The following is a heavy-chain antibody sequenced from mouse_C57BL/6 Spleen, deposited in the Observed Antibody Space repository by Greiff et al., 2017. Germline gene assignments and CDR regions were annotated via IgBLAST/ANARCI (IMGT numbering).Heavy chain of an antibody. J-gene: IGHJ4*01. CDR3: ARDGDSSGDYYAMDY. Sequence: VQLKQSGPGLVKPSQSLSLTCSVTGYSITSGYYWHWIRQFPGNKLEWMGYISYDGSNNYNPSLKNRISITRDTSKNQFFLKLNSVTTEDTATYYCARDGDSSGDYYAMDYWGQGTSVTVSS. CDR2: ISYDGSN. V-gene: IGHV3-6*01. CDR1: GYSITSGYY. D-gene: IGHD3-2*02.